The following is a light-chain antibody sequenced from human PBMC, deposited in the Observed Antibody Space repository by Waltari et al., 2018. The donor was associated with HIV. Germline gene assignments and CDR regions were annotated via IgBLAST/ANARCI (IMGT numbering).Light chain of an antibody. CDR2: GAS. J-gene: IGKJ1*01. V-gene: IGKV1-39*01. Sequence: DIQLTQSPSSLSAFVGDRVTITCRASQSISTYLNWYQQTPGKAPKLLIYGASNLQIGVPSRFSGSGSGTDFTLTIGSLQPEDFATYYCQQSYSTPSRTFGQGTRVELK. CDR1: QSISTY. CDR3: QQSYSTPSRT.